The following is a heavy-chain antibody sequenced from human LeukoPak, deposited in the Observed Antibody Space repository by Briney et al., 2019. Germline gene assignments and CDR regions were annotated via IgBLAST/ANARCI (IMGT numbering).Heavy chain of an antibody. J-gene: IGHJ5*02. CDR2: INHSGST. CDR1: GGSFSGHY. Sequence: PSETLSLTCAVYGGSFSGHYWSWIRQPPGNGLEWIGEINHSGSTNYNPSLKSRVTISVDTSKNQFSLKLSSVTAADTAVYYCARGLRNYGDYSFDPRGQGTLVTVSS. V-gene: IGHV4-34*01. D-gene: IGHD4-17*01. CDR3: ARGLRNYGDYSFDP.